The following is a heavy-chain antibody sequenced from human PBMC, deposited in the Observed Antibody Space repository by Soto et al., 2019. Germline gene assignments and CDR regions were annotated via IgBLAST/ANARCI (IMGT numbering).Heavy chain of an antibody. V-gene: IGHV3-11*04. D-gene: IGHD5-12*01. Sequence: KPGGSLRPSCAASGFTFSDYYMSWIRQAPGKGLEWVSYISSNGSTIYYADSVKGRFTISRDNAKNSLYLQMNSLRAEDTALYYCARRVRLISKTNWFDPWGQGTLVTVPS. CDR2: ISSNGSTI. CDR1: GFTFSDYY. J-gene: IGHJ5*02. CDR3: ARRVRLISKTNWFDP.